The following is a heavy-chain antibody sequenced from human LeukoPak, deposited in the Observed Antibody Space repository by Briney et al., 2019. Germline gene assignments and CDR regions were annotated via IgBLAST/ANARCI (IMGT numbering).Heavy chain of an antibody. J-gene: IGHJ2*01. D-gene: IGHD3-9*01. CDR3: ASPLRYSSGLDL. CDR1: GYTFTGYY. V-gene: IGHV1-8*03. Sequence: ASVKVSCKASGYTFTGYYMHWVRQAPGQGLEWMGWMNPNSGDTGYAQKFQGRVTITRDTSISTAYMELSSLRSEDTAVYYCASPLRYSSGLDLWGRGTLVTVSS. CDR2: MNPNSGDT.